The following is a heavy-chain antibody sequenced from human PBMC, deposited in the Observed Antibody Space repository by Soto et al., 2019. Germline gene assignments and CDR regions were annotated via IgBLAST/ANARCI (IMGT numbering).Heavy chain of an antibody. J-gene: IGHJ4*02. V-gene: IGHV3-30-3*01. CDR3: ARDGRDLVGATAVLDY. Sequence: QVQLVESGGGVVQPGRSLRLSCAASGFTFSSYAMHWVRQAPGKGLEWVAVISYDGSNKYYADSVKGRFTISRDNSKNTLYLQMNSLRAEDTAVYYCARDGRDLVGATAVLDYWGQGTLVTVSS. CDR1: GFTFSSYA. D-gene: IGHD1-26*01. CDR2: ISYDGSNK.